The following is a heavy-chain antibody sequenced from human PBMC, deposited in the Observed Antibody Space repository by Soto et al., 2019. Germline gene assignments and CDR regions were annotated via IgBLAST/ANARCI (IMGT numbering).Heavy chain of an antibody. D-gene: IGHD6-19*01. J-gene: IGHJ3*01. CDR2: ISPGGDT. Sequence: EVQLLESGGGVVQPGGSLRLSCSASGFTFNTFAMNWVRHTPGKGLEWVSGISPGGDTYYADSVKGRLIISRDNSRSTLFLLMNSLRTEDTATYFCAKPGGGQWRCCGDFDVWGQGAMVTVAS. CDR3: AKPGGGQWRCCGDFDV. V-gene: IGHV3-23*01. CDR1: GFTFNTFA.